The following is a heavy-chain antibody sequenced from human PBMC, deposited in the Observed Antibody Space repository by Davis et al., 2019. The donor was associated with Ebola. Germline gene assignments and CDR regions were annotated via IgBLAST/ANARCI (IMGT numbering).Heavy chain of an antibody. CDR1: GFTFSSYW. CDR3: ARGKELRYFACMDV. D-gene: IGHD3-9*01. V-gene: IGHV3-48*04. J-gene: IGHJ6*02. Sequence: GGSLRLSCAASGFTFSSYWMSWVRQAPGKGLEWVSYISSSGSTIYYADSVKGRFTISRDNAKNSLYLQMNSLRAEDTAVYYCARGKELRYFACMDVWGQGTTVTVSS. CDR2: ISSSGSTI.